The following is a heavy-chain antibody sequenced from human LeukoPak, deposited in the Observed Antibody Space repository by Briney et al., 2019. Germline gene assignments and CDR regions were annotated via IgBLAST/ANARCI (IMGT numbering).Heavy chain of an antibody. Sequence: SETLSLICSVSRGSLSGSNYYWGWLRQPPGESLEWLGNIYYSGTTYYNPSLPSLKSRVTILVDTSKNQFSLRLRSVTAADTAIYYCASLRKRGGAFDVWGQGTMVTVSS. CDR3: ASLRKRGGAFDV. J-gene: IGHJ3*01. V-gene: IGHV4-39*07. CDR1: RGSLSGSNYY. CDR2: IYYSGTT.